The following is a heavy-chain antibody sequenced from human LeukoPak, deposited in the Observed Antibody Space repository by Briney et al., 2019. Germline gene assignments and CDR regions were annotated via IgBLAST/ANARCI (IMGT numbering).Heavy chain of an antibody. J-gene: IGHJ3*02. CDR3: ARDTALDAFDI. CDR2: IYYSGST. Sequence: SETLSLTCTVSGGSISSYYWSWIRQPPGKGLEWIGYIYYSGSTNYDPSLKSRVTISVDTSKNQFSLKLSSVTAADTAVYYCARDTALDAFDIWGQGTMVTVSS. CDR1: GGSISSYY. V-gene: IGHV4-59*01.